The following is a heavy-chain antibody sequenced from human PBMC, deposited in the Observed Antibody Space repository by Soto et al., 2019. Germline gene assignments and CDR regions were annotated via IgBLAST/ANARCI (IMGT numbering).Heavy chain of an antibody. CDR3: ERHLAGNRDY. J-gene: IGHJ4*02. CDR1: GGSISSGGYY. CDR2: IYYSGST. Sequence: PSETLSLTCTVSGGSISSGGYYWSWIRQHPGKGLEWIGYIYYSGSTYYNPSLKSRVTISVDTSKNQFSLKLSSVTAEDTAVYYCERHLAGNRDYWGQGTLVTVSS. D-gene: IGHD3-3*02. V-gene: IGHV4-31*03.